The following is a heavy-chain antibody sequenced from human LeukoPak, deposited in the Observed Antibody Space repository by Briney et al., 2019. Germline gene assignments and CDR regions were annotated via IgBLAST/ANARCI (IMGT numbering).Heavy chain of an antibody. Sequence: GGSLRLSCAASGFTFSSYAMHWVRQAPGKGLEWVAVISYDGSNKYYADSVKGRFTISRDNSKNTLYLQMNSLRAEDTAVYYCAKDLGAWGQGTLVTVSS. CDR2: ISYDGSNK. CDR1: GFTFSSYA. CDR3: AKDLGA. J-gene: IGHJ5*02. V-gene: IGHV3-30*04. D-gene: IGHD3-16*01.